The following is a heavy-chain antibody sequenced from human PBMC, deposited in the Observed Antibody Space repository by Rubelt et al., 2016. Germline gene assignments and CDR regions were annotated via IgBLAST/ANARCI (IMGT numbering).Heavy chain of an antibody. CDR2: IYYSGST. D-gene: IGHD6-6*01. Sequence: PPGKGLEWIGYIYYSGSTNYNPSLKSRVTISVDTSKKQFSLKLNSVTAADTAVYYCARSTEYSSSSSPPFDSWGQGTLVTVSS. V-gene: IGHV4-59*12. CDR3: ARSTEYSSSSSPPFDS. J-gene: IGHJ4*02.